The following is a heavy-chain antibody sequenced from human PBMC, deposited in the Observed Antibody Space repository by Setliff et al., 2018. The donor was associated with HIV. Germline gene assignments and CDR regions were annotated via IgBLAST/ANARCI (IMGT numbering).Heavy chain of an antibody. J-gene: IGHJ4*02. CDR1: GYPFDSYG. CDR2: ISAYIGDT. CDR3: ARAVGGSNYFDYSGYQDF. V-gene: IGHV1-18*01. D-gene: IGHD3-22*01. Sequence: GASVKVSCKTSGYPFDSYGISWVRQAPGQGLEWMGWISAYIGDTKYAQRFQGRVTMTTDPFTPTAYMELRSLKSEDTAVYYCARAVGGSNYFDYSGYQDFWGQGTRVTVSS.